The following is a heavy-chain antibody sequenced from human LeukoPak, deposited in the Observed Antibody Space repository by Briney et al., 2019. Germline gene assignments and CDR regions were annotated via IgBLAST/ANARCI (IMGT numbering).Heavy chain of an antibody. CDR3: ARAILIRYGGKGGRFDP. D-gene: IGHD4-23*01. CDR2: ISAYNGNT. V-gene: IGHV1-18*01. Sequence: AAVTVSCKASGYTFTSYGISWVRQAPGQGLEGMGWISAYNGNTNYAQKLQGRVTMTTDTSTSTAYMELRSLRSDDTAVYYCARAILIRYGGKGGRFDPWGQGTLVTVSS. CDR1: GYTFTSYG. J-gene: IGHJ5*02.